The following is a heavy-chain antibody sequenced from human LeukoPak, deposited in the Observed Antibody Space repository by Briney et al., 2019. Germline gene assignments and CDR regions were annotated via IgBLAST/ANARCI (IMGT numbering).Heavy chain of an antibody. CDR2: ISNTGSDT. V-gene: IGHV3-23*01. Sequence: GGSLRLSCAASGFTFSNYAMSWVRQAPGKGLEWVSTISNTGSDTYYADSVLGRFTISRDNSENTLYLQMNNLRAEDTALHYCAKVPYSDYGSGRPPFMDVWGQGTTVAASS. CDR1: GFTFSNYA. CDR3: AKVPYSDYGSGRPPFMDV. D-gene: IGHD3-10*01. J-gene: IGHJ6*02.